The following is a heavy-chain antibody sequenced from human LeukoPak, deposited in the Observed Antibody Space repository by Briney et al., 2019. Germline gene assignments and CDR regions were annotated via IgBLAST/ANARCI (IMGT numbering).Heavy chain of an antibody. CDR1: GFTYSTYA. CDR3: ARDPNGDYIGAFDM. V-gene: IGHV3-23*01. D-gene: IGHD4-17*01. CDR2: ISAGGGSA. Sequence: PGGSLRLSCTASGFTYSTYAMMWVRQTPGKGLEWVSAISAGGGSAHYADSVKGRFTISRDNSKHTLFLQMSSLRAEDTAVYYCARDPNGDYIGAFDMWGPGTMVTVSS. J-gene: IGHJ3*02.